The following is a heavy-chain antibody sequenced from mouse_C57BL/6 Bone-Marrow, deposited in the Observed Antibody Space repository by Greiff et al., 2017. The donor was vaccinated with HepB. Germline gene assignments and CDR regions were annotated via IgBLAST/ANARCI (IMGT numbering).Heavy chain of an antibody. V-gene: IGHV1-69*01. Sequence: VQLQQPGAELVMPGASVKLSCKASGYTFTSYWMHWVKQRPGQGLEWIGEIDPSDSYTNYNQKFKGKSTLTVDTSSSTAYMQLSSLTSEDSAVYYCARSYYCGSSWYFDVWGTGTTVTVSS. CDR2: IDPSDSYT. J-gene: IGHJ1*03. CDR3: ARSYYCGSSWYFDV. CDR1: GYTFTSYW. D-gene: IGHD1-1*01.